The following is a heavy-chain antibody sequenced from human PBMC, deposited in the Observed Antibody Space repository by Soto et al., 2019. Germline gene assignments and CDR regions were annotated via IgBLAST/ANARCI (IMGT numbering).Heavy chain of an antibody. V-gene: IGHV3-53*01. CDR3: ARAPYY. CDR2: IYSGGST. J-gene: IGHJ4*02. CDR1: GFTVSSNY. Sequence: EVQLVESGGGLIQPGGSLRLSCAASGFTVSSNYMSWVRQAPGKGLEWVSVIYSGGSTYYADSAKCRFTISSDNSKNTLYLQMNRRRAGDTAVYYCARAPYYWGQGTLVTVSS.